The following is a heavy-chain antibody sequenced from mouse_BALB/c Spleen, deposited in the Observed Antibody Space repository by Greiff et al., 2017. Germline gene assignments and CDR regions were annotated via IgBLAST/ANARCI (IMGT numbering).Heavy chain of an antibody. D-gene: IGHD2-2*01. V-gene: IGHV1-5*01. CDR1: GYSFTSYW. CDR2: IYPGNSDT. CDR3: TAIYYGYGSDGMDY. Sequence: EVQLQQSGTVLARPGASVKMSCKASGYSFTSYWMHWVNQRPGQGLEWIGAIYPGNSDTSYNQKFKGKAKLTAVTSASTAYMELSSLTNEDAAVYYCTAIYYGYGSDGMDYWGQGTSVTVSS. J-gene: IGHJ4*01.